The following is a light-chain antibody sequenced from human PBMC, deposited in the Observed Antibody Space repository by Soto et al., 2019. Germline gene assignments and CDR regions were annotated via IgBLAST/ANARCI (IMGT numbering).Light chain of an antibody. CDR2: AAS. J-gene: IGKJ1*01. CDR3: QKYNSALLT. Sequence: DIQMTQSPSSLSASVGDRVTITCRASQGISNYLAWYQQKPGKVPKLLIYAASALQSGVQSRFSGSESGTVFTLTIIILQPEDVATYYCQKYNSALLTFGQGTKVEIK. V-gene: IGKV1-27*01. CDR1: QGISNY.